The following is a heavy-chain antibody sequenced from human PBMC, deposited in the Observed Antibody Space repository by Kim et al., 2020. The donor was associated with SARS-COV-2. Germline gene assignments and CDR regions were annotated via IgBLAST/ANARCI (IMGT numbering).Heavy chain of an antibody. Sequence: GRFTISRDNAKNSLYLQMNSLRDEDTAVYYCARSGAVAGTWYYYYYGMDVWGQGTTVTVSS. V-gene: IGHV3-48*02. D-gene: IGHD6-19*01. J-gene: IGHJ6*02. CDR3: ARSGAVAGTWYYYYYGMDV.